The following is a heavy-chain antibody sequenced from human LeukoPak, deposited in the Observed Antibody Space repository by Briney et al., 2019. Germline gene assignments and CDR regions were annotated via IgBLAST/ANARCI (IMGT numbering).Heavy chain of an antibody. CDR2: ISAYNGNT. D-gene: IGHD3-3*01. CDR3: ARSYDFWSGYFIPTGY. CDR1: GYTFTSYG. J-gene: IGHJ4*02. Sequence: ASVKVSCKASGYTFTSYGISWVRQAPGQGLEWMGWISAYNGNTNYAQKLQGRVTMTTDTSTSTAYMELRSLRSDDTAVYYCARSYDFWSGYFIPTGYWGQGTLVTVSS. V-gene: IGHV1-18*01.